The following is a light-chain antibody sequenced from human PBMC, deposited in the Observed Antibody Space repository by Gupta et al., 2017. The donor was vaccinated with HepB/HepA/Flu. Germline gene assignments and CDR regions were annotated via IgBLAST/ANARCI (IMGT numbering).Light chain of an antibody. CDR2: AAS. J-gene: IGKJ2*01. Sequence: ASVGDRVTITCRASQSISSYLNWYQQKPGKAPKLLIYAASSLQSGVPSRFSGSGSGTDFTLTISSLQPEDFATYYCQQSYSFPHTFGQGTKLEIK. CDR1: QSISSY. CDR3: QQSYSFPHT. V-gene: IGKV1-39*01.